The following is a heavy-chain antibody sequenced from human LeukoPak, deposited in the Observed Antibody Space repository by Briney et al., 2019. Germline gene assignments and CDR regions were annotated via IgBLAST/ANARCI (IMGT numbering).Heavy chain of an antibody. CDR2: FDREHGET. D-gene: IGHD3-10*01. CDR1: VYTLTEFS. CDR3: AAVWLGVGDNDY. V-gene: IGHV1-24*01. J-gene: IGHJ4*02. Sequence: ASVTVSYKVSVYTLTEFSIHWVRQAPGKGREAMGGFDREHGETIYAQKLKGRVTMTEDTSTDTAYMELSSLRSEDTAVYFCAAVWLGVGDNDYWGQGTLVTVSS.